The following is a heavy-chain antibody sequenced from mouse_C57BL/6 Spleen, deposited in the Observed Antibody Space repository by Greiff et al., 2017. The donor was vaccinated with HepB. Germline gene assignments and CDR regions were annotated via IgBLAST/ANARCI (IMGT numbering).Heavy chain of an antibody. V-gene: IGHV1-64*01. CDR2: IHPNSGST. CDR3: ARGSSSEGFDY. CDR1: GYTFTSYW. J-gene: IGHJ2*01. D-gene: IGHD1-1*01. Sequence: QVQLQQPGAELVKPGASVKLTCKASGYTFTSYWMHWVKQRPGQGLEWIGMIHPNSGSTNYNEKFKSKATLTVDKSSSTAYMQLSSLTSEDSAVYYCARGSSSEGFDYWGQGTTLTVSS.